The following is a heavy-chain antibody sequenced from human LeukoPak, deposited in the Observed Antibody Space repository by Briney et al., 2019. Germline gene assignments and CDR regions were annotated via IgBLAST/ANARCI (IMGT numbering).Heavy chain of an antibody. CDR3: ATSLYYYDSSGSRHGGYS. CDR1: GYTLTELS. D-gene: IGHD3-22*01. J-gene: IGHJ4*02. Sequence: ASVEVSCKVSGYTLTELSMHWVRQAPGKGLEWMGGFDPEDGETIYAQKFQGRVTMTEDTSTDTAYMELSSLRSEDTAVYYCATSLYYYDSSGSRHGGYSWGQGTLVTVSS. CDR2: FDPEDGET. V-gene: IGHV1-24*01.